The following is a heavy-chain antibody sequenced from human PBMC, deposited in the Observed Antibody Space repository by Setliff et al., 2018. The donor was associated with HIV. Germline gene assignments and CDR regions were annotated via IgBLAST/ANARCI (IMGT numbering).Heavy chain of an antibody. CDR3: ARARSDWYNVRPYYFDL. J-gene: IGHJ4*02. V-gene: IGHV4-30-4*01. CDR1: GASFVGDNH. Sequence: PSETLSLTCAVSGASFVGDNHWSWIRQTPERGLEWIAYFMYTDIHYVNYLNYRTPSLASQLRISVDKSKNQFSLTVSSVTAADTAVYYCARARSDWYNVRPYYFDLWGQGTPVTVSS. D-gene: IGHD6-19*01. CDR2: FMYTDIHYVNYLN.